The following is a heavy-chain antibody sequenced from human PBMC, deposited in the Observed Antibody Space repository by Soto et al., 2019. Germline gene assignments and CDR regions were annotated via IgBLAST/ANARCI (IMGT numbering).Heavy chain of an antibody. J-gene: IGHJ6*02. Sequence: PVKVSCKASGGTFSSYAISWVRQAPGQGLEWMGGIIPIFGTANYAQKFQGRVTITADESTSTAYMELSSLRSEDTAVYYCASPSSGGYYYYYGMDVWGQGTTVTVSS. D-gene: IGHD2-2*01. CDR3: ASPSSGGYYYYYGMDV. V-gene: IGHV1-69*13. CDR1: GGTFSSYA. CDR2: IIPIFGTA.